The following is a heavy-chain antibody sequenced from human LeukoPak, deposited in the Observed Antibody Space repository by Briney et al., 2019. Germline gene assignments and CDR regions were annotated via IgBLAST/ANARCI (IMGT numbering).Heavy chain of an antibody. D-gene: IGHD3-22*01. CDR1: GYSISSGYY. J-gene: IGHJ5*02. Sequence: PSETLSLTCAVSGYSISSGYYWGWIRQPPGKGLEWIGTIYHTGSTYYNPSLKSRVTMSVDTSKNQFSLKLTSVTAADTAVYYCARYYDSSGYYHNWFDPWGQGTLVTVSS. CDR3: ARYYDSSGYYHNWFDP. V-gene: IGHV4-38-2*01. CDR2: IYHTGST.